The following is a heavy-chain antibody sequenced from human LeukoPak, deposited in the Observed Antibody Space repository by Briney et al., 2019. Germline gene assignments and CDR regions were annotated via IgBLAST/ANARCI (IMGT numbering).Heavy chain of an antibody. J-gene: IGHJ2*01. Sequence: ASVKVSCNASGYTFTGYYMHWVRQAPGQGLEWMGWINPNSGGTNYAQKFQGRVTMTRDTSISTAYMELSRLRSDDTAVYYCAREVITVTTSNWYFDLWGRGTLVTVSS. CDR1: GYTFTGYY. CDR2: INPNSGGT. D-gene: IGHD4-17*01. CDR3: AREVITVTTSNWYFDL. V-gene: IGHV1-2*02.